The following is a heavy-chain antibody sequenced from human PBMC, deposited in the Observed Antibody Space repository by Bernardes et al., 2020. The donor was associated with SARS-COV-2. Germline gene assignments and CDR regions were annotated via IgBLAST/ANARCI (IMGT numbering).Heavy chain of an antibody. CDR3: ARHLTGRTYYDFAMDV. CDR1: GGSISSSSYY. J-gene: IGHJ6*02. CDR2: IYYSGST. Sequence: SETLSLTCTVSGGSISSSSYYWGWIHQPPGKGLEWIGSIYYSGSTNYNPSLKSRVIITVDTSKNQFSLKLTSVTAADTAVYYCARHLTGRTYYDFAMDVWGQGTTVTVSS. D-gene: IGHD3-3*01. V-gene: IGHV4-39*01.